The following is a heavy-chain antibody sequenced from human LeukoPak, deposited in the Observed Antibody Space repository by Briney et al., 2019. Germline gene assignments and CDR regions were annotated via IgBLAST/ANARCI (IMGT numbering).Heavy chain of an antibody. J-gene: IGHJ4*02. Sequence: PGGSLRLSCAASGFTFSTYAMSWVRQAPGKGLEWVSGISGSDGSTYYADSVKGWFTISRDNSKNTLYLQMNSPRAEDTAVYYCAKGYCGSTNCYGDYWGQGTLVTVSS. CDR3: AKGYCGSTNCYGDY. V-gene: IGHV3-23*01. CDR2: ISGSDGST. D-gene: IGHD2-2*01. CDR1: GFTFSTYA.